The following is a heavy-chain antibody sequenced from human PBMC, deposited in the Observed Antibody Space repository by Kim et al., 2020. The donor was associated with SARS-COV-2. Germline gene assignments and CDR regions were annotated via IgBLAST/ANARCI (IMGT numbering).Heavy chain of an antibody. D-gene: IGHD4-17*01. CDR2: ISGNGDTI. CDR3: SRTPVTTALYIDY. CDR1: GFGFTAYA. Sequence: GGSLRLSCAASGFGFTAYAMTWVRQAPGKGLEWVSTISGNGDTIYYGDSVKGRFTISRENPKNTVSLLMNSLTNEDTAVYYCSRTPVTTALYIDYLGRGT. J-gene: IGHJ4*02. V-gene: IGHV3-23*01.